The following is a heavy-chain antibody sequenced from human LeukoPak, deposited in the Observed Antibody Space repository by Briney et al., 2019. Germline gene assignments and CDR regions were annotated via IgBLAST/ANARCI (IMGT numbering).Heavy chain of an antibody. D-gene: IGHD6-6*01. CDR2: IYSGGST. J-gene: IGHJ4*02. V-gene: IGHV3-53*05. CDR1: GLTVSSNY. Sequence: GGSLRLSCAASGLTVSSNYMSWVRQAPGKGLEWVSVIYSGGSTYYADPVKGRFTISRDNSKNTLYLQMNSLRAEDTAVYYCARSSSYSSSSLDYWGQGTLVTVSS. CDR3: ARSSSYSSSSLDY.